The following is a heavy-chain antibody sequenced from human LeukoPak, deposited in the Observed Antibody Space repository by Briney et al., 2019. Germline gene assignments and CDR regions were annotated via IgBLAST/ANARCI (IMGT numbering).Heavy chain of an antibody. Sequence: GGSLRLSRAASGFTFSSYAMHWVRQAPGKGLEWVAVISYDGSNKYYADSVKGRFTISRDNSKNTLYLQMNSLRAEDTAVYYCAREETYYYDSSGYSFDYWGQGTLVTVSS. D-gene: IGHD3-22*01. CDR3: AREETYYYDSSGYSFDY. CDR2: ISYDGSNK. J-gene: IGHJ4*02. V-gene: IGHV3-30-3*01. CDR1: GFTFSSYA.